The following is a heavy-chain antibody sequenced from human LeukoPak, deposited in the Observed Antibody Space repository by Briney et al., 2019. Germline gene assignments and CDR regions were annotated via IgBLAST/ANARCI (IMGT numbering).Heavy chain of an antibody. J-gene: IGHJ4*02. CDR3: ARTEYYYDSSGLVY. D-gene: IGHD3-22*01. CDR2: ISAYNGNT. Sequence: ASVKVSCKDSGYTFTSYGISWVRQAPGQGLEWMGWISAYNGNTNYAQKLQGRVTMTTDTSTSTAYMELRSLRSDDTAVYYCARTEYYYDSSGLVYWGQGTLVTVSS. CDR1: GYTFTSYG. V-gene: IGHV1-18*01.